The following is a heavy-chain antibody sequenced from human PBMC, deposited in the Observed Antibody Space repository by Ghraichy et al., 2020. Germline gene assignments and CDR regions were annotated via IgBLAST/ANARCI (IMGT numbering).Heavy chain of an antibody. J-gene: IGHJ4*02. D-gene: IGHD1-26*01. V-gene: IGHV3-48*02. CDR1: GFTFSSYS. CDR2: ISSSSSTI. Sequence: LSLTCAASGFTFSSYSMNWVRQAPGKGLEWVSYISSSSSTIYYADSVKGRFTISRDNAKNSLYLQMNSLRDEDTAVYYCARDKWYSGSPYFDYWGQGTLVTVSS. CDR3: ARDKWYSGSPYFDY.